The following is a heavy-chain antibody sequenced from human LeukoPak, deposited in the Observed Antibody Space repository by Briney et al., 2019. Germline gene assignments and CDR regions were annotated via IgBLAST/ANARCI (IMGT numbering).Heavy chain of an antibody. CDR3: ARGGSNGYNWFDP. CDR1: GFTFSSYW. Sequence: GGSLRLSCAASGFTFSSYWMHWVRQAPGKGLEWVSYISDTGNTKYYADSVKGRFTISRDNTKSSLSLQMNSLTAEDTAFYYCARGGSNGYNWFDPWGQGTLVTVSS. V-gene: IGHV3-48*04. D-gene: IGHD3-22*01. J-gene: IGHJ5*02. CDR2: ISDTGNTK.